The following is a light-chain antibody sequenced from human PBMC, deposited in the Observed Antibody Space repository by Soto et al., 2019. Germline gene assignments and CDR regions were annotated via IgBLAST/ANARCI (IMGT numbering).Light chain of an antibody. Sequence: QSVLTQPPSASGTPGQRVTISCSGSSSNIGSSYVYWYQQLAGTAPKLLIYRNNQRPSGVPDRFSGSKSGTSASLAIIGLRSEDEANYYCAAWDDSLSGYVFGTGTKLTVL. J-gene: IGLJ1*01. V-gene: IGLV1-47*01. CDR1: SSNIGSSY. CDR3: AAWDDSLSGYV. CDR2: RNN.